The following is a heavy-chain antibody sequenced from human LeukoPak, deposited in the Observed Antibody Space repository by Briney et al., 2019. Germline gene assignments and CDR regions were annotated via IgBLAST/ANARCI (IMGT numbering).Heavy chain of an antibody. J-gene: IGHJ6*02. D-gene: IGHD5-18*01. Sequence: RASVKVSCKASGGTFSSYAISWVRQAPGQGLEWMGGIIPIFGTANYAQKFQGRVTITADESTSTAYMELSSLRSEDTAVYYCARVVDTAMVSQRMDVWGQGTTVTVSS. V-gene: IGHV1-69*13. CDR2: IIPIFGTA. CDR3: ARVVDTAMVSQRMDV. CDR1: GGTFSSYA.